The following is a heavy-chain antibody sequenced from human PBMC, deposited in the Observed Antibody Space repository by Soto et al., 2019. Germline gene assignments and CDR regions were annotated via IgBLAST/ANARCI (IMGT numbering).Heavy chain of an antibody. CDR1: GFNFSNHW. CDR2: ITSDGKSK. CDR3: ARESGDWPLNWFDP. Sequence: GGSLRLSCAASGFNFSNHWMHWVRQRPAEGLVWVSRITSDGKSKAYAESVKGRFAISRDNAKNTLYLQVNGLTAEGTAVSYCARESGDWPLNWFDPWGRGTLVTVSS. D-gene: IGHD2-21*02. J-gene: IGHJ5*02. V-gene: IGHV3-74*01.